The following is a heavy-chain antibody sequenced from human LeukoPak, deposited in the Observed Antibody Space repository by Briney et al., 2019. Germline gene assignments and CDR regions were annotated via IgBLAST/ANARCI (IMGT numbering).Heavy chain of an antibody. Sequence: SQTLSLTCTVSGGSISPYYWSWIRQTPGKGLEWIGYILYSGTTTNYNPSLKSRVTISVDTSKNQFSLKLSSVTAADTAVYYCARVGDWNDLVYWGQGTLVTVSS. J-gene: IGHJ4*02. CDR2: ILYSGTT. V-gene: IGHV4-59*01. D-gene: IGHD1-1*01. CDR3: ARVGDWNDLVY. CDR1: GGSISPYY.